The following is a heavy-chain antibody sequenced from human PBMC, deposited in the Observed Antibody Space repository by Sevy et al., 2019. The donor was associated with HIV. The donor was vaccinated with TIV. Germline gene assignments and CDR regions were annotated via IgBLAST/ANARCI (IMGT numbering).Heavy chain of an antibody. Sequence: GGSLRLSCAASGFTFNRNWMHWVRQAPGKGLVWVSQINGDGTNTNYAESVKGRFTISRDNAKNTVYRQMKSLTVEDTAVYYCASEVYCSSGRCFSPRFDNWGQGTLVTVSS. CDR2: INGDGTNT. J-gene: IGHJ4*02. D-gene: IGHD2-15*01. CDR3: ASEVYCSSGRCFSPRFDN. CDR1: GFTFNRNW. V-gene: IGHV3-74*01.